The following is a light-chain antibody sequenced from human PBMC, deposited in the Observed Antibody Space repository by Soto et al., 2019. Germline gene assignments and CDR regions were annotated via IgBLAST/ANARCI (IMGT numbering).Light chain of an antibody. CDR2: GAS. V-gene: IGKV3-20*01. CDR3: QQYCSSAWT. Sequence: EIVLTQSPGTLSLSPGERATLSCRASQSISSSYLAWYQQKPGQAPRLLIYGASSRATGISDRFSGSGSGTDFTLSISRLEPEDFAVYYCQQYCSSAWTFGQGTKVESK. CDR1: QSISSSY. J-gene: IGKJ1*01.